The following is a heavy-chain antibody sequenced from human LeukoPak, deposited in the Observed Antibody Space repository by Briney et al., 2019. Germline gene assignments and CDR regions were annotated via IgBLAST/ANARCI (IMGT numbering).Heavy chain of an antibody. CDR2: IDHRGDT. CDR3: ARGATISETGYFDF. J-gene: IGHJ4*03. CDR1: GGSFSRYY. V-gene: IGHV4-34*01. Sequence: PSETLSLTCAVYGGSFSRYYWSWIRQSPGKGMEWIAEIDHRGDTNYNPSVKSRVTISVDTSKNQFSLRVRSLSAADTAVYYCARGATISETGYFDFWGQGTLVTVSS. D-gene: IGHD1-26*01.